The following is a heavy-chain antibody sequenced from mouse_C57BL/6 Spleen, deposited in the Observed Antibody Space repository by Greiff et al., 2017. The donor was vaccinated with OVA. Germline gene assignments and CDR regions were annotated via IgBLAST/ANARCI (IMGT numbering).Heavy chain of an antibody. Sequence: QVTLKESGPELVKPGASVKISCKASGYSFTSYYIHWVKQRPGQGLEWIGWIYPGSGNTKYNEKFKGKATLTADTSSSTAYMQLSSLTSEDSAVYYCARGFAYWGQGTLVTVSA. J-gene: IGHJ3*01. CDR3: ARGFAY. CDR2: IYPGSGNT. V-gene: IGHV1-66*01. CDR1: GYSFTSYY.